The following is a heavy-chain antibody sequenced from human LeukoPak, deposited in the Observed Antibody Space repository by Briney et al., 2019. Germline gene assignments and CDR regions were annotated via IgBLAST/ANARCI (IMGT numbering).Heavy chain of an antibody. Sequence: GGSLRLSCAVSGFTFSDYYMDWVRQAPEKGLGWVGRSRNRANSYTTEYAASVKGRFTISRDDSKNSLYLQMNSLKTEDTAVYYCGKEVERHFDLKYWGQGTLVTVSS. J-gene: IGHJ4*02. CDR1: GFTFSDYY. CDR3: GKEVERHFDLKY. V-gene: IGHV3-72*01. CDR2: SRNRANSYTT.